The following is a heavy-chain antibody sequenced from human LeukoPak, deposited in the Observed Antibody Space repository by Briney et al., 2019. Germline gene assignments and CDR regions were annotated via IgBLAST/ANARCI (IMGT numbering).Heavy chain of an antibody. J-gene: IGHJ6*02. CDR2: IGSSITYI. V-gene: IGHV3-21*01. CDR3: AREGYYSGLDV. Sequence: PGGSLRLSCAASGFTFSDHSMNWVRQAPGKGLEWVSFIGSSITYISYADSVKGRFTISRDNAKKSLYLQMNSLRAEDTAIYYCAREGYYSGLDVWGQGTTVTVSS. CDR1: GFTFSDHS.